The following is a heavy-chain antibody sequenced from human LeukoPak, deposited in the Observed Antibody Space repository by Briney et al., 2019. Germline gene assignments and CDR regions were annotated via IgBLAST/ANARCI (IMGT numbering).Heavy chain of an antibody. J-gene: IGHJ6*03. Sequence: SETLSLTCTVSGGSISSSSYYWGWIRQPPGKGLEWIGSIYYSGSTYYNPSLKSRVTISVDTSKNQFSLKLSSVTAADTAVYYCARRAVVRYYMDVWGKGTTVTVSS. V-gene: IGHV4-39*01. CDR3: ARRAVVRYYMDV. CDR2: IYYSGST. D-gene: IGHD1-26*01. CDR1: GGSISSSSYY.